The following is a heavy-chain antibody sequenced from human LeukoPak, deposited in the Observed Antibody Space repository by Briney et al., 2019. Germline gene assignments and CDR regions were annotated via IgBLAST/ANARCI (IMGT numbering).Heavy chain of an antibody. Sequence: GGSLRLSCAASGFTFSNYGMHWVRQAPGKGLEWVALIWFDGSDKYYADSVQGRFTISRDNSENTLYLQVSSLRAEDTAIYYCARGGEPDYFDYWGQGTLVTVSS. CDR2: IWFDGSDK. V-gene: IGHV3-33*01. CDR3: ARGGEPDYFDY. CDR1: GFTFSNYG. J-gene: IGHJ4*02. D-gene: IGHD2-21*01.